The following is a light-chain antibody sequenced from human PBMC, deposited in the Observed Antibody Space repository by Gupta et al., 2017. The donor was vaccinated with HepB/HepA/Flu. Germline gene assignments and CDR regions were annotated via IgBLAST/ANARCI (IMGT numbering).Light chain of an antibody. CDR1: QGIYNY. Sequence: DIQLTQSPSFLSASVGDRVTITCRASQGIYNYLAWYQQKPGKAPNLLIHTASTLQGGVPSRFSGSGSGTEFTLTISILQPEDFATYYCQQRSNYPITFGQGTRLEIK. CDR3: QQRSNYPIT. CDR2: TAS. J-gene: IGKJ5*01. V-gene: IGKV1-9*01.